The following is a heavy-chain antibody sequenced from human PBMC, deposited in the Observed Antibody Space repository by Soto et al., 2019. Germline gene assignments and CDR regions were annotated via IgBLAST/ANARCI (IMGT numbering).Heavy chain of an antibody. CDR2: ISDSGTNT. J-gene: IGHJ6*02. V-gene: IGHV3-23*01. Sequence: EVQLLESGGSLVQPGGSLRLSCAAFGFTFSSYALSWVRQAPEKGLEWVSAISDSGTNTYYADSVTGRFTISRDDSKNTRFLQISSLRAEYTAIYYCAKTLPRSGSAPYYFTLDVWCQGTTVTVSS. CDR3: AKTLPRSGSAPYYFTLDV. CDR1: GFTFSSYA.